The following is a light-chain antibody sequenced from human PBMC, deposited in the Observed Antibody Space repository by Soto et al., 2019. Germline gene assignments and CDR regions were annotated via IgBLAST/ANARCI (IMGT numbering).Light chain of an antibody. J-gene: IGKJ1*01. CDR3: QQYGSSPWT. Sequence: EIVLTQSPGTLSLSPRERATLSCRASQSVTNNYLAWYQQKTGQTPRLIVYLASSRAPGIPDRFSGSGSGTHFTLTIRRVEPEDFAVYYCQQYGSSPWTFGQGTKVEIK. CDR2: LAS. V-gene: IGKV3-20*01. CDR1: QSVTNNY.